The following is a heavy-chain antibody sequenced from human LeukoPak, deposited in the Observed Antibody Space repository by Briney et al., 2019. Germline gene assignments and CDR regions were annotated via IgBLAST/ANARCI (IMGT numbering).Heavy chain of an antibody. V-gene: IGHV1-2*02. CDR1: GYTFTSYG. D-gene: IGHD6-6*01. CDR2: INPNSGGT. CDR3: ARGGTPSAGYYFDY. J-gene: IGHJ4*02. Sequence: ASVKVSCKASGYTFTSYGISWVRQAPGQGLEWMGWINPNSGGTNYAQKFQGRVTVSRDTSISTVYMELSRLRFDDTALYYCARGGTPSAGYYFDYWGQGTLVTVSS.